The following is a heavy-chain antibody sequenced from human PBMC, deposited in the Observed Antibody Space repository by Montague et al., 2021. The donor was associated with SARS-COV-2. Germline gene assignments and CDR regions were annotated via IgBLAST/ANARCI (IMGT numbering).Heavy chain of an antibody. D-gene: IGHD1-26*01. CDR3: ARDRDSGSYSSDAFDI. CDR2: ISYDGSNK. J-gene: IGHJ3*02. CDR1: GFTFSSYA. V-gene: IGHV3-30-3*01. Sequence: SLRLSCAASGFTFSSYAMHWVRQAPGKGLEWVAVISYDGSNKYYADSVKGRFTISRDNSKNTLYLQMNSLRAEDTAVYYCARDRDSGSYSSDAFDIWGQGTMVTVSS.